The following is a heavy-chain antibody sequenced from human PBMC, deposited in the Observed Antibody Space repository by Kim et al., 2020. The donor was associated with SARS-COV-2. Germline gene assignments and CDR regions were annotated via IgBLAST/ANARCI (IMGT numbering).Heavy chain of an antibody. CDR3: AKEIYDSSGFYYYYGMDV. D-gene: IGHD3-22*01. J-gene: IGHJ6*02. Sequence: GRFTISRDNSKNPLYLQMNSLRAEDTAVYYCAKEIYDSSGFYYYYGMDVWGQGTTVTVSS. V-gene: IGHV3-30*02.